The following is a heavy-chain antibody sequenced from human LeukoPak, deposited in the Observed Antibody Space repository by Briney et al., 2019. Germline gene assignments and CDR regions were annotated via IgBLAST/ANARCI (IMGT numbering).Heavy chain of an antibody. J-gene: IGHJ4*02. Sequence: SVKVSCKAPGGTFSSYAISWVRQAPGQGLEWMGRIIPILGIANYAQKFQGRVTITADKSTSTAYMELSSLRSEDTAVYYCAPYSSGFGYWGQGTLVTVSS. CDR2: IIPILGIA. D-gene: IGHD6-19*01. CDR3: APYSSGFGY. CDR1: GGTFSSYA. V-gene: IGHV1-69*04.